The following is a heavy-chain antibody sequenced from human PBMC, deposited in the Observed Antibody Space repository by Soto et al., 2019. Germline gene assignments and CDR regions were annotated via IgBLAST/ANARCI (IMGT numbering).Heavy chain of an antibody. CDR2: ISAYNGNT. D-gene: IGHD3-22*01. J-gene: IGHJ4*02. CDR1: GYTFTSYG. Sequence: GASVKVSCKASGYTFTSYGISWVRQAPGQGLEWMGWISAYNGNTNYAQKFQGRVTMTTDTSTSTAYMELRSLISDDTAVYYCARTTAYETSGYYYQTYWGQGTQVTVSS. V-gene: IGHV1-18*01. CDR3: ARTTAYETSGYYYQTY.